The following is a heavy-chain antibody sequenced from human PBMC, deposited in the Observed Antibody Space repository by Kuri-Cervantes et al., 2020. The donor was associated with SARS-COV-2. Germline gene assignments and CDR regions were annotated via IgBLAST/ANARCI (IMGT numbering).Heavy chain of an antibody. CDR2: ITGSGSYK. J-gene: IGHJ4*02. CDR3: ARTDFWSGYYVDY. D-gene: IGHD3-3*01. Sequence: GGSLRLSCVASGFTFRSYTMTWVRQAPGKALEWVSFITGSGSYKYYADSLKGRMSISKDDAKNSLYLQINSLRAEDTAVYYCARTDFWSGYYVDYWGQGTLVTVSS. CDR1: GFTFRSYT. V-gene: IGHV3-21*01.